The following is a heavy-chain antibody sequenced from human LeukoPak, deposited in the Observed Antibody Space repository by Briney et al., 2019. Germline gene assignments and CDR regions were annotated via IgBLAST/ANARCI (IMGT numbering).Heavy chain of an antibody. CDR3: ARDGEGCGGDCSDYYYYGMDV. V-gene: IGHV3-7*03. Sequence: GGSLRLSCATSGFPFISNWMSWVRHVPGRGLDWVANIKPDGSAQYYAASVKGRFTISRDNAKNSLYLQMNSLRAEDTAVYYCARDGEGCGGDCSDYYYYGMDVWGQGTTVTVSS. D-gene: IGHD2-21*02. J-gene: IGHJ6*02. CDR2: IKPDGSAQ. CDR1: GFPFISNW.